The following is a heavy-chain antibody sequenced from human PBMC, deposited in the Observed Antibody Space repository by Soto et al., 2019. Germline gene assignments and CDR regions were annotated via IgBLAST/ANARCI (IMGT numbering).Heavy chain of an antibody. J-gene: IGHJ4*02. CDR3: AHRVLRTVFGFVTTTAIYFDF. CDR1: GFSLTTSGVG. CDR2: TYWDDDN. V-gene: IGHV2-5*02. D-gene: IGHD3-3*01. Sequence: QITLKASGPTVVKPTETLTLTCTFSGFSLTTSGVGVGWVRQSPGKAPAWLALTYWDDDNRDSTSLNSSLISTKDSSKSLVVLTMANVGPADTATYYCAHRVLRTVFGFVTTTAIYFDFWGPGTPVVVSS.